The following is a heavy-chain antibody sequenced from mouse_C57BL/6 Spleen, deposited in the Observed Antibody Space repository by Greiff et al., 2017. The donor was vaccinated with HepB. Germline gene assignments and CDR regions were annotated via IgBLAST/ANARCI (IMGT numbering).Heavy chain of an antibody. CDR3: ARDSNWDVAY. D-gene: IGHD4-1*01. J-gene: IGHJ3*01. Sequence: EVKLVESGAELVKPGASVKLSCTASGFNIKDYYMHWVKQRTEQGLEWIGRIDPEDGETKYAPKFQGKATITADTSSNTAYLQLSSLTSEDTAVYYCARDSNWDVAYWGQGTLVTVSA. V-gene: IGHV14-2*01. CDR2: IDPEDGET. CDR1: GFNIKDYY.